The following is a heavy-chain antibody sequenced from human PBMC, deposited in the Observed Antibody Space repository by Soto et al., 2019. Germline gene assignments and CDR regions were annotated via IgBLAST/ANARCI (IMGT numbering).Heavy chain of an antibody. Sequence: EVQLVESGGGLVQPGRSLRLSCAASGFTFDEYAMHWVRQAPGKGLEWVSGITWNSGSRGYADSVKGRFTISRDNTKNSLYLQMNRLIAEDTALYYCATTYPNDDSRVVAYWGQGTLVTVSS. CDR1: GFTFDEYA. J-gene: IGHJ4*01. D-gene: IGHD1-1*01. V-gene: IGHV3-9*01. CDR2: ITWNSGSR. CDR3: ATTYPNDDSRVVAY.